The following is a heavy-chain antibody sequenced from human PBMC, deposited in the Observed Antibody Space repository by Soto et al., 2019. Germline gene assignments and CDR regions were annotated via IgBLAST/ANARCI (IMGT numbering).Heavy chain of an antibody. CDR3: AKGSEVARQELDY. CDR1: GFTFSNFG. CDR2: ISSDGSDK. Sequence: QVQLVESGGGVVQPGRSLRLSCAASGFTFSNFGMHWVRQAPCKGLEWVAVISSDGSDKYYSDSVKGRFTISRDNSKNTMFLQMNSLRVEDTAVYYCAKGSEVARQELDYWGQGTLVTFSS. J-gene: IGHJ4*02. V-gene: IGHV3-30*18. D-gene: IGHD2-15*01.